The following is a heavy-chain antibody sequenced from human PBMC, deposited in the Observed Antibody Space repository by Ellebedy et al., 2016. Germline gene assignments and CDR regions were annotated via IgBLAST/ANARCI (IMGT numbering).Heavy chain of an antibody. Sequence: GSLRLXXTVSGGSISSYYWSWIRQPAGKGLEWIGHIYTSGNTNYNPSLKSRVTMSVDTSENQFSLQLSSVTAADTAVYYCARGSGKAHFDYWGQGTLVTVSS. V-gene: IGHV4-4*07. J-gene: IGHJ4*02. D-gene: IGHD1-26*01. CDR1: GGSISSYY. CDR3: ARGSGKAHFDY. CDR2: IYTSGNT.